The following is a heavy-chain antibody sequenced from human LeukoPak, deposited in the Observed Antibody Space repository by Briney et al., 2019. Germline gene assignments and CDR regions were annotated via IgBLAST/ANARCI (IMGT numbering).Heavy chain of an antibody. CDR3: ARELPRYYYDSSGYWGLPDY. CDR1: GYTLTSYG. CDR2: ISAYNGNT. J-gene: IGHJ4*02. D-gene: IGHD3-22*01. Sequence: ASVKVSCKASGYTLTSYGISWVRQAPGQGLEWMGWISAYNGNTNYAQKLQGRVTMTTDTSTSTAYMELRSLRSDDTAVYYCARELPRYYYDSSGYWGLPDYWGQGALVTVSS. V-gene: IGHV1-18*01.